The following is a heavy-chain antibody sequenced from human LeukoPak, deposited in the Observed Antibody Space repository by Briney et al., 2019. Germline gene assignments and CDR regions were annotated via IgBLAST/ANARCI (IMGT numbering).Heavy chain of an antibody. CDR1: GYSGSSYW. V-gene: IGHV5-51*01. D-gene: IGHD3-10*01. CDR2: IYPGDSDT. Sequence: GESLKISCKGSGYSGSSYWIGWVRKMPGKGLEWMGIIYPGDSDTRYSPSFQGQVTISADKSISTAYLQWSSLKASDTAMYYCARHYYASGSYYNDYWGQGTLVTVSS. CDR3: ARHYYASGSYYNDY. J-gene: IGHJ4*02.